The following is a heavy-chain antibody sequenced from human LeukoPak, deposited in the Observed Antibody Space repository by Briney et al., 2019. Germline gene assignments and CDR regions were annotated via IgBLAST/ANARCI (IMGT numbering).Heavy chain of an antibody. V-gene: IGHV3-33*06. J-gene: IGHJ4*02. CDR1: GFTFSSYG. D-gene: IGHD1-20*01. CDR2: IWYDGSNK. CDR3: AKVPYNYVLGY. Sequence: PGGSLRLSCAASGFTFSSYGMHWVRQAPGKGLEWVAVIWYDGSNKYYADSVKGRFTISRDNSKNTLYLQMNSLRAEDTAVYYCAKVPYNYVLGYWGQGTLVTVSS.